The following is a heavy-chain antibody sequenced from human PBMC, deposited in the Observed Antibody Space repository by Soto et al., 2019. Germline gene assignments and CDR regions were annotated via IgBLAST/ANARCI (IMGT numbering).Heavy chain of an antibody. CDR2: IKQEGSEK. Sequence: PGGSLRLSCAASGFTIGDFWMSWVRQAPGKGLEWVANIKQEGSEKYYVGSVKGRFTISRNSAKNSLYLQMDNLRGEDTAVYYCARIVVVVVPDNFDHWGQGTLVTVSS. CDR3: ARIVVVVVPDNFDH. CDR1: GFTIGDFW. V-gene: IGHV3-7*01. J-gene: IGHJ4*02. D-gene: IGHD2-15*01.